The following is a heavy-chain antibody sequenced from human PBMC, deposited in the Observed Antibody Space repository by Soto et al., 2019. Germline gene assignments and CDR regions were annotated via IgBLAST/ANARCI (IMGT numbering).Heavy chain of an antibody. V-gene: IGHV3-23*01. CDR2: ITGSGGST. J-gene: IGHJ5*02. CDR1: GFTFGAYA. D-gene: IGHD5-18*01. CDR3: AKDRSVDTRDWFDP. Sequence: LRLSFAASGFTFGAYAMNWVRQAPGKGLEWVSGITGSGGSTYYADSVKGRFTISRDNSKNTLYLQMNSLRGDDTAVYYCAKDRSVDTRDWFDPWGQGTLATVSS.